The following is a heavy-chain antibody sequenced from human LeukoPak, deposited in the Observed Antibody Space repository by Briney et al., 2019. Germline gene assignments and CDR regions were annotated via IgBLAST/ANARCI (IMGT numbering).Heavy chain of an antibody. CDR3: ASVRRGRVDY. V-gene: IGHV4-61*02. J-gene: IGHJ4*02. CDR1: GGSISSGSYY. D-gene: IGHD5-12*01. CDR2: IYTSGST. Sequence: KPSETLSLTCTVSGGSISSGSYYWSWIRQPAGKGLEWIGRIYTSGSTNYNPSLKSRVTISVDTSKNQFSLKLSSVTAADTAVYYCASVRRGRVDYWGQGTLVTVSS.